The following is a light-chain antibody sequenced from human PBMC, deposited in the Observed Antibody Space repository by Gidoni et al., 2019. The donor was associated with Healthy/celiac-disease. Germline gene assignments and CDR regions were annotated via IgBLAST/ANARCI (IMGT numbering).Light chain of an antibody. CDR3: QKSYSS. CDR2: ASS. J-gene: IGKJ1*01. CDR1: QSISSY. V-gene: IGKV1-39*01. Sequence: IQMTQSPSSLSASVGDRVTIPRRASQSISSYLNWNQQKPGKAPKLLIYASSSWQRGVPSRLSGSGSGTDFTLTIRSVQPEDFASYYCQKSYSSFGQXTKVEIK.